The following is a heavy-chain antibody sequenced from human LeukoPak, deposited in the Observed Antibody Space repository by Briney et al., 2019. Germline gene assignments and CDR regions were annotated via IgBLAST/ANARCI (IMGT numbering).Heavy chain of an antibody. CDR2: IIPIFGTA. Sequence: ASVKVSCKASGGTFSSNAISCVRQAPGQGLEWMGGIIPIFGTANYAQKFQGRVTITTDESTSTAYMELSSLRSEDTAVYYCARGYSDSSGYYYGPINDAFDIWGQGTMVTVSS. J-gene: IGHJ3*02. D-gene: IGHD3-22*01. V-gene: IGHV1-69*05. CDR3: ARGYSDSSGYYYGPINDAFDI. CDR1: GGTFSSNA.